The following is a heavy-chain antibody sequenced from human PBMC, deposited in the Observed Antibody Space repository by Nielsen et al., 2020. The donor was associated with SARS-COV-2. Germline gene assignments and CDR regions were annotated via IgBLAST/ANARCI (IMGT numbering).Heavy chain of an antibody. V-gene: IGHV4-61*01. CDR1: GGSVSSGSYY. CDR2: IYYSGST. CDR3: ARRGSGSYYRGTYFDY. Sequence: SETLSLTCTVSGGSVSSGSYYWSWIRQPPGKGLEWIGYIYYSGSTNYNPSLKSRVTISVDTSKNQFSLKLSSVTAADTAVYYCARRGSGSYYRGTYFDYWGQGTLVTVSS. J-gene: IGHJ4*02. D-gene: IGHD3-10*01.